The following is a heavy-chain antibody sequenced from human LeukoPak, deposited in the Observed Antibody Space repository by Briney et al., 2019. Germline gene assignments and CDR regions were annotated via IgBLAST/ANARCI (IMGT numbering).Heavy chain of an antibody. V-gene: IGHV1-46*01. CDR2: INPSGGST. D-gene: IGHD4-17*01. CDR1: GYTFTSYY. CDR3: ARAGGTVTTAYY. Sequence: ASVKVSCKASGYTFTSYYMHWVRQAPGQGLEWMGIINPSGGSTSYAQKFRGRVTMTRDTSTSTVYMELSSLRSEDTAVYYCARAGGTVTTAYYWGQETLVTVSS. J-gene: IGHJ4*02.